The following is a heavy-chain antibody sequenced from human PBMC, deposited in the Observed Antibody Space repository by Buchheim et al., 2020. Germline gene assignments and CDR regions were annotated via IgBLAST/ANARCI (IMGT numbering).Heavy chain of an antibody. D-gene: IGHD3-3*01. Sequence: QVQLQQWGAGLLKPSETLSLTCAVYGGSFSGYYWSWIRQPPGKGLEWIGEINHSGSTNYNPSLKSRVTISVDTSKNQFSLKLSSVTAADTAVYYCARSRFLEWLSYPSYGMDVWGQGTT. CDR1: GGSFSGYY. CDR2: INHSGST. J-gene: IGHJ6*02. CDR3: ARSRFLEWLSYPSYGMDV. V-gene: IGHV4-34*01.